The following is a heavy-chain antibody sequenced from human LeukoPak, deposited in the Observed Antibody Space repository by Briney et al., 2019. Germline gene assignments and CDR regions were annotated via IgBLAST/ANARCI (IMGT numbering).Heavy chain of an antibody. Sequence: SVKVSCKAPGGTFRNYAISWVRQAPGQGLEWMGGIIPFFGTANYAQKFQGRVTITADESTNTAYMELSSLRSEDTAVYYCARLDYFGSGLYYYMDVWGKGTTVTISS. J-gene: IGHJ6*03. CDR2: IIPFFGTA. CDR1: GGTFRNYA. CDR3: ARLDYFGSGLYYYMDV. V-gene: IGHV1-69*13. D-gene: IGHD3-10*01.